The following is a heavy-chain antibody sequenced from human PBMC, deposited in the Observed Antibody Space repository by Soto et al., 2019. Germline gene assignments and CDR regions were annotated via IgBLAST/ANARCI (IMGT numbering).Heavy chain of an antibody. V-gene: IGHV4-59*01. CDR1: GGSISSYY. Sequence: QVQLQESGPGLVKPSETLSLTCTVSGGSISSYYWSWIRQTPGKGLEWIGYIYYSGSTNYNPSLKSRVTISVDTSKNQFSLKLGSVTAADTAVYYCARLLAPYGDYDYWGQGTLVTVSS. CDR3: ARLLAPYGDYDY. CDR2: IYYSGST. D-gene: IGHD4-17*01. J-gene: IGHJ4*02.